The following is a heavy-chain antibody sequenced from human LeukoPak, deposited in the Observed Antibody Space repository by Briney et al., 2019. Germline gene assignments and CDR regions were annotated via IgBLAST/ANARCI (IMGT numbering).Heavy chain of an antibody. CDR3: TRDSANYHFAY. CDR1: GFTVKDNF. J-gene: IGHJ4*02. CDR2: LYSGGAT. D-gene: IGHD4/OR15-4a*01. Sequence: GGSLKLSCAASGFTVKDNFMSWVRQAPGKGLEWVSVLYSGGATYYADSVKGRFTISRDNSKNIVFLQMNDLRTEDTAFYYCTRDSANYHFAYWGQGALVTVSS. V-gene: IGHV3-66*01.